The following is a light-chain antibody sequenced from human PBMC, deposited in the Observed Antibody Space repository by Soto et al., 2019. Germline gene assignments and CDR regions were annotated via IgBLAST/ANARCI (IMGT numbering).Light chain of an antibody. CDR2: DAS. V-gene: IGKV3-20*01. CDR1: QSFISY. CDR3: QQSGSSGT. Sequence: ERVLTQSPGALSVSPGDRVTLSCRASQSFISYLAWYQQKPGQANRLIIYDASNRATGIPDRFSGSGSGTDFTLTISRLEPEDFAVYYCQQSGSSGTFGQGTKVDIK. J-gene: IGKJ1*01.